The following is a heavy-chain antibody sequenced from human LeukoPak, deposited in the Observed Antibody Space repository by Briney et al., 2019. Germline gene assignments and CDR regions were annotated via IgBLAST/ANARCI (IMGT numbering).Heavy chain of an antibody. D-gene: IGHD3-3*01. CDR2: INHSGST. V-gene: IGHV4-34*01. J-gene: IGHJ3*02. CDR3: ARAKRSQPYDRRTQRAFGI. CDR1: GGSFSGYY. Sequence: SETLSLTCAVYGGSFSGYYWSWIRQPPGKGLEWIGEINHSGSTNYNPSLKSRVTMSVDTSKNQFSLKLSSVTAADTAVYYCARAKRSQPYDRRTQRAFGIWGQGTMVTVSS.